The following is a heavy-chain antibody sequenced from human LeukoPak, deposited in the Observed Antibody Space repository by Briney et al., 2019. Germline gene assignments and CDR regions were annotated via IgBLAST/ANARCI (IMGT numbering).Heavy chain of an antibody. V-gene: IGHV5-51*01. CDR2: IYPGDSDT. D-gene: IGHD1-26*01. Sequence: GESLKISCKGSGSSFTRYWIGWVRQMPGKGLKWMGIIYPGDSDTRYSLSFQGQVTISADKSISTAYLQWSSLKASDTAMYYCARLGRKWELLSDAFDIWGQGTMVTVSS. CDR1: GSSFTRYW. CDR3: ARLGRKWELLSDAFDI. J-gene: IGHJ3*02.